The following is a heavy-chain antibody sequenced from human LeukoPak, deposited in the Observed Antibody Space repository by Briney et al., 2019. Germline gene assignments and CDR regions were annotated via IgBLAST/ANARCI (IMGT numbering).Heavy chain of an antibody. CDR2: ISTYNGNT. V-gene: IGHV1-18*01. CDR1: GYTFIIYG. Sequence: ASVTVSCKGSGYTFIIYGISWVRQAPGQGLEWMGWISTYNGNTNYAQKLQGRVTMTTDTSTSTAYMELRSLRSDDTAVYYCARVDEDGFDYWGQGTLVTVSS. CDR3: ARVDEDGFDY. J-gene: IGHJ4*02.